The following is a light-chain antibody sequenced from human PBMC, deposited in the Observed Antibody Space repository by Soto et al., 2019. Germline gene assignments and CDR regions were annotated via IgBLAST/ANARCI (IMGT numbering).Light chain of an antibody. J-gene: IGLJ1*01. CDR1: ISDVGSHNL. CDR3: CSFAGSNAYPSV. CDR2: EVS. V-gene: IGLV2-23*02. Sequence: QSALTQPASVSGSPGQSITISCTGTISDVGSHNLVSWYQQHPGKAPKLIIYEVSERPSGVSTRFSGSKSGNTASLTVSGLQPDDEADYHCCSFAGSNAYPSVFGTGTKVTVL.